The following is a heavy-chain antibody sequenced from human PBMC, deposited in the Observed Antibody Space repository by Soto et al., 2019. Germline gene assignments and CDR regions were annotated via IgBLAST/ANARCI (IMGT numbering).Heavy chain of an antibody. J-gene: IGHJ4*02. D-gene: IGHD6-13*01. CDR3: ARDRVGVAAAGYDY. CDR2: ISAYNGNT. V-gene: IGHV1-18*01. CDR1: GYTFTGYG. Sequence: ASVKVSCKASGYTFTGYGISWVRQAPGQGLEWMGWISAYNGNTNYVQKLQGRVTMTTDTSTSTAYMELRSLRSDDTAVFYCARDRVGVAAAGYDYWGQGTLVTVSS.